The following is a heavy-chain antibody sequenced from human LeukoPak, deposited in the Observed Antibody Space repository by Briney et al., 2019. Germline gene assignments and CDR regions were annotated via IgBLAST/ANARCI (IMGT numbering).Heavy chain of an antibody. CDR3: ARHGILTDHSVRF. Sequence: TSETLSLTCTVSSGSITGKNDYWGWIRQTPGKGLEWIGTVFHTGITHYNPSLKSRINISVDTSKNQFSLNLNSVTAAETALYYCARHGILTDHSVRFWGQGILVTVSA. V-gene: IGHV4-39*01. D-gene: IGHD3-9*01. CDR1: SGSITGKNDY. CDR2: VFHTGIT. J-gene: IGHJ4*02.